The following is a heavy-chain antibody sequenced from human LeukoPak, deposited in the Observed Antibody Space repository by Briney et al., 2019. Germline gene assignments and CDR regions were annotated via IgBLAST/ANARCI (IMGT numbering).Heavy chain of an antibody. V-gene: IGHV4-34*01. CDR1: GGSFSGYY. CDR2: INHSGST. CDR3: ARCRRIAVAGPVDY. J-gene: IGHJ4*02. Sequence: SETLSLTCAVYGGSFSGYYWSWIRQPPGKGLEWIGEINHSGSTNYNPSLKSRATISVDTSKNQFSLKLSSVTAADTAVYYCARCRRIAVAGPVDYWGQGTLVTVSS. D-gene: IGHD6-19*01.